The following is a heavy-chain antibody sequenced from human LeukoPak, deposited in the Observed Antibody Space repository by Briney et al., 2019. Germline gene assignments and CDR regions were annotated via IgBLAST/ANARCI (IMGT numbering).Heavy chain of an antibody. CDR1: GFTFSSYG. J-gene: IGHJ3*02. CDR3: AKEFSQRDAFDI. CDR2: ISYDGSNK. D-gene: IGHD1-1*01. Sequence: GRSLRLSCAASGFTFSSYGMHWVRQAPGKGLEWVAVISYDGSNKYYADSVKGRFTISRDNSKNTLYLQMNSLRAEDTAVYYCAKEFSQRDAFDIWGQGTMVTVSS. V-gene: IGHV3-30*18.